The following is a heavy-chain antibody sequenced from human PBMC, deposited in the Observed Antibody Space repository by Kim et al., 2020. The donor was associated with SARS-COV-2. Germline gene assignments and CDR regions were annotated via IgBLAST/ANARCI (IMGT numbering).Heavy chain of an antibody. CDR2: IYYSGST. D-gene: IGHD4-17*01. V-gene: IGHV4-39*01. J-gene: IGHJ5*02. CDR1: GGSISSSSYY. Sequence: SETLSLTCTVSGGSISSSSYYWGWIRQPPGKGLEWIGSIYYSGSTYYNPSLKSRVTISVDTSKNQFSLKLSSVTAADTAVYYCARRSNDDYGDYDFWFDPWGQGTLVTVSS. CDR3: ARRSNDDYGDYDFWFDP.